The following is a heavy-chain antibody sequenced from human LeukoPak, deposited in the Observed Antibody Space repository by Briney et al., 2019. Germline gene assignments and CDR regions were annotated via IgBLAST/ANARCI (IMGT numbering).Heavy chain of an antibody. Sequence: SETLSLTCTVSGGSISSSSSYWGWIRQPPGKGLEWIVSIYYSGSTYYNPSLKSRVTISVDTSKNQFSLKLSSVTAADTAVYYCARAPQRSYQHNWFDPWGQGTLVTVSS. CDR1: GGSISSSSSY. CDR2: IYYSGST. J-gene: IGHJ5*02. V-gene: IGHV4-39*01. CDR3: ARAPQRSYQHNWFDP. D-gene: IGHD2-21*01.